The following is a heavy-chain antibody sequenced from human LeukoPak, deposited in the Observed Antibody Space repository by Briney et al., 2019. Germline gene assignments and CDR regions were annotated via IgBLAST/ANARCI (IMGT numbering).Heavy chain of an antibody. CDR1: GFTFSGST. J-gene: IGHJ4*02. CDR2: ISTSSSYI. D-gene: IGHD6-19*01. CDR3: ARQQWLDGAYYFDY. Sequence: GGSLRLSCAASGFTFSGSTRNWVRQAPGKGLEWVSFISTSSSYIYYADSVRGRFTISRDNAKNSLYLQMNSLRAEDTAVYYCARQQWLDGAYYFDYWGQGTLVTVSS. V-gene: IGHV3-21*01.